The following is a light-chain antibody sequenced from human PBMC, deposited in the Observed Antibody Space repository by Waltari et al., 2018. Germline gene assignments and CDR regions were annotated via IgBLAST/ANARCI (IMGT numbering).Light chain of an antibody. Sequence: CRASQSIGRALACYQQTPGQAPRLLSFGASNSATGIPDRFSGSGSETAFSLTSSRLERGDFAVYYGQHYVRLPATFGRGTKVEIK. CDR1: QSIGRA. J-gene: IGKJ1*01. CDR2: GAS. CDR3: QHYVRLPAT. V-gene: IGKV3-20*01.